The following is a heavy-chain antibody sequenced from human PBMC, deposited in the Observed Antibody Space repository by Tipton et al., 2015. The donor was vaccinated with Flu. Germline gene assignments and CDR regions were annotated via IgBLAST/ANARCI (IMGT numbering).Heavy chain of an antibody. CDR3: ARDPILVGGHFDY. CDR2: ISFDGSNK. D-gene: IGHD3-22*01. CDR1: GFTFRNYA. J-gene: IGHJ4*02. Sequence: SLRLSCAASGFTFRNYAIHWVRQAPGKGLEWVALISFDGSNKYYADSVKGRFTISRDNSKNTVSLQMNSLRTEDTAVYYCARDPILVGGHFDYWGQGTMVTVSS. V-gene: IGHV3-30*04.